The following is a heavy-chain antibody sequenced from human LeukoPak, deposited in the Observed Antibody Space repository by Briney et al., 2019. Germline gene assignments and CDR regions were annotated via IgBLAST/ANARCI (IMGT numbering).Heavy chain of an antibody. CDR3: ARFAHTAMTYFDY. V-gene: IGHV4-61*05. CDR2: IYYSGST. Sequence: KSSETLSLTCTVSGGSISSSSYYWGWIRQPPGKGLEWIGYIYYSGSTNYNPSLKSRVTISVDTSKNQFSLKLSSVTAADTAVYYCARFAHTAMTYFDYWGQGTLVTVSS. D-gene: IGHD5-18*01. CDR1: GGSISSSSYY. J-gene: IGHJ4*02.